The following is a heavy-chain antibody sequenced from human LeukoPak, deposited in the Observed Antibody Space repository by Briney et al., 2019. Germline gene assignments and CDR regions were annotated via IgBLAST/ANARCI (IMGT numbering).Heavy chain of an antibody. CDR2: ISSSSSYI. D-gene: IGHD5-24*01. V-gene: IGHV3-21*01. CDR1: GFTFSSYS. CDR3: ARELGYTYNSVDY. Sequence: GGSLRLSCAASGFTFSSYSMNWVHQAPGKGLEWVSSISSSSSYIYYADSVKGRFTISRDNAKNSLYLQMNSLRAEDTAVYYCARELGYTYNSVDYWGQGTLVTVSS. J-gene: IGHJ4*02.